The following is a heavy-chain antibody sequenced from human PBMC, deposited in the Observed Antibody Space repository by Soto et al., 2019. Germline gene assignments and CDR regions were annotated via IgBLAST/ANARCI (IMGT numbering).Heavy chain of an antibody. D-gene: IGHD3-22*01. Sequence: ASVKVSCKASGYTFTSYGISWVRQAPGQGLEWMGWISAYNGNTNYAQKLQGRVTMTTDTSTSTAYMELRSLRSDDTAVYYCAIDISGRPQYFNHWGKGTSVPVSS. CDR2: ISAYNGNT. J-gene: IGHJ1*01. CDR1: GYTFTSYG. V-gene: IGHV1-18*01. CDR3: AIDISGRPQYFNH.